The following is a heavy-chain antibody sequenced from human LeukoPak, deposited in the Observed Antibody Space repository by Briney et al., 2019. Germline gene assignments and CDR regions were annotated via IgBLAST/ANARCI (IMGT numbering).Heavy chain of an antibody. CDR1: GFPFSNYA. J-gene: IGHJ4*02. Sequence: PGGSLRLSCAASGFPFSNYAMTWVRQAPGKGLERVSGISDSGDRTYYADSVKGRFTISRDNSKNMLYLQMNSPRVEDTALYYCAKGLGTSGYHDYWGQGTLVTVSS. CDR3: AKGLGTSGYHDY. V-gene: IGHV3-23*01. D-gene: IGHD3-22*01. CDR2: ISDSGDRT.